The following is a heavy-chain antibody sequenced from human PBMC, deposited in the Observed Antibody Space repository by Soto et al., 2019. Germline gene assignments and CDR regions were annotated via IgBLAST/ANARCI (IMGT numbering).Heavy chain of an antibody. Sequence: VTLRLYCSASVFTCSSYDMHWVRQVPGKGLEWVSAIGTAGYTNYAGSVKGRFTISRENAKNSLYLQMNSLRAGETAIYFCARAIGPTLFDYWGQGTLVTVSS. D-gene: IGHD3-22*01. CDR3: ARAIGPTLFDY. CDR2: IGTAGYT. V-gene: IGHV3-13*04. CDR1: VFTCSSYD. J-gene: IGHJ4*02.